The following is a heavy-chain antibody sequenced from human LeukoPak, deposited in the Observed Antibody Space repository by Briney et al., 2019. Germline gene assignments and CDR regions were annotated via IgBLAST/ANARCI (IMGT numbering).Heavy chain of an antibody. V-gene: IGHV4-34*01. J-gene: IGHJ6*02. D-gene: IGHD1-26*01. CDR3: ARSGWELLRCYGMDV. Sequence: SETLSLTCAVYGGSFSGYYWSWIRQPPGKGLEWIGEINHSGSTNYNPSLKSRVTISVDTSKNQFSLKLSSVTAADTAVYYCARSGWELLRCYGMDVWGQGTTVTVSS. CDR1: GGSFSGYY. CDR2: INHSGST.